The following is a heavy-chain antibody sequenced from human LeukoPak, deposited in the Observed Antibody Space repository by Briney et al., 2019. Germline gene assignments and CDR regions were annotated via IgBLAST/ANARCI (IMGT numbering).Heavy chain of an antibody. CDR3: ARVRAAYYYDSSGYFDY. Sequence: SVKVSCKASGGTFSSYAISWVRQAPGQGLEWMGGIIPIFGTANYAQKFQGRVTVTADESTSTAYMELSSLRSEDTAVYYCARVRAAYYYDSSGYFDYWGQGTLVTVSS. J-gene: IGHJ4*02. D-gene: IGHD3-22*01. CDR1: GGTFSSYA. CDR2: IIPIFGTA. V-gene: IGHV1-69*13.